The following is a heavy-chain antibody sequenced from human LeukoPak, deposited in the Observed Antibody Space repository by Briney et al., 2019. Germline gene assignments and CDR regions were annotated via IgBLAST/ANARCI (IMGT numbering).Heavy chain of an antibody. CDR1: GYTFTSYY. CDR3: ARDTLVRITMVRGVHYGMDV. Sequence: ASVKVSCKASGYTFTSYYMHWVRQAPGQGLAWMGIINPSGGSTSYAQKFQGRVTMTRDTSTSTVYMELSSLRSEDTAAYYCARDTLVRITMVRGVHYGMDVWGQGTTVTVSS. D-gene: IGHD3-10*01. CDR2: INPSGGST. J-gene: IGHJ6*02. V-gene: IGHV1-46*01.